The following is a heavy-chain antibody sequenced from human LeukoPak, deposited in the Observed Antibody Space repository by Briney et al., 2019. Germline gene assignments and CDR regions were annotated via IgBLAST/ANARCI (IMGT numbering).Heavy chain of an antibody. CDR1: GGSISSYY. J-gene: IGHJ6*03. V-gene: IGHV4-59*01. Sequence: SETLSLTCTVSGGSISSYYWSWIRQPPGKGLEWIGYIYYSGSTNYNPSLKSRVTISVDTSKNQFSLKLSSVTAADTAVYYRARVPAGTNYYYMDVWGKGTTVTDSS. CDR3: ARVPAGTNYYYMDV. D-gene: IGHD6-19*01. CDR2: IYYSGST.